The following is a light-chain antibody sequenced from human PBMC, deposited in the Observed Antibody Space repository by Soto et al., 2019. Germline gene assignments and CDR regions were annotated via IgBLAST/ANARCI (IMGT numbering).Light chain of an antibody. J-gene: IGKJ1*01. CDR1: QSVGSN. CDR3: QQYYNWWT. V-gene: IGKV3-15*01. Sequence: DIVMAQSSAPLSVSPGERATLSCRASQSVGSNLAWYQQKPGQAPRILIYGASTRVTGIPARFSGSGSGTEFTLTISSLQSEDFAVYHCQQYYNWWTFGQGTKVDI. CDR2: GAS.